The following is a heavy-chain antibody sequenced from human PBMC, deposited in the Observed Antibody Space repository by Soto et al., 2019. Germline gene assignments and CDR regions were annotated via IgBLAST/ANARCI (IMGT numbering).Heavy chain of an antibody. J-gene: IGHJ6*03. D-gene: IGHD6-6*01. CDR3: AREFFWRSSSSPTFYYYLDV. CDR1: GGSVSSYH. V-gene: IGHV4-4*08. Sequence: VQLQESGEGLVKPSETLSLTCTVSGGSVSSYHWTWIRQSPGQGLEWIGYIFYNGSTDYNPSLKNRATISLSTSKRQFSLKLTPVTAADTAVYYCAREFFWRSSSSPTFYYYLDVWGKGATVTVSS. CDR2: IFYNGST.